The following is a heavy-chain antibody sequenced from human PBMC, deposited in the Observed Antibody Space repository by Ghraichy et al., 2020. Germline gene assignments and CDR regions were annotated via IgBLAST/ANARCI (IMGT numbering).Heavy chain of an antibody. J-gene: IGHJ4*02. V-gene: IGHV4-59*08. CDR3: ARHLVAGFLGFDY. CDR1: GGSISSYY. D-gene: IGHD6-19*01. Sequence: SETLSLTCTVSGGSISSYYWSWIRQPPGKGLEWIGYIYYSGSTNYNPSLKSRVTISVDTSKNQFSLKLSSVTAADTAVYYCARHLVAGFLGFDYWGQGTLVTVSS. CDR2: IYYSGST.